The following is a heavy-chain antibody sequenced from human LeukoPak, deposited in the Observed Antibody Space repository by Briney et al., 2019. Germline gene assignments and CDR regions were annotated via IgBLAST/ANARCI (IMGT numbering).Heavy chain of an antibody. CDR1: GFTFSSYA. J-gene: IGHJ3*02. Sequence: GRSLRLSCAASGFTFSSYAMHWVRQAPGKGLEWVAVISYDGSNKYYADSVKGRFTISRDNSKNTLYLQTNSLRAEDTAVYYCARRGAHDAFDIWGQGTMVTVSS. D-gene: IGHD3-10*01. V-gene: IGHV3-30-3*01. CDR2: ISYDGSNK. CDR3: ARRGAHDAFDI.